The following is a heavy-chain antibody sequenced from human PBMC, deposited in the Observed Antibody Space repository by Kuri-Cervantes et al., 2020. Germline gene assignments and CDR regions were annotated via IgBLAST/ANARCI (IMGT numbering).Heavy chain of an antibody. J-gene: IGHJ4*02. Sequence: GSLRLSCTVSGGSISSSSYYWGWIRQPPGKGLEWIGSIYYSGSTYYNPSLKSRVTISVDTSKNQFSLKLSSVTAADTDVYYCAKSYSSSWYSLAYFDYWGQGTLVTVSS. CDR1: GGSISSSSYY. D-gene: IGHD6-13*01. CDR3: AKSYSSSWYSLAYFDY. CDR2: IYYSGST. V-gene: IGHV4-39*01.